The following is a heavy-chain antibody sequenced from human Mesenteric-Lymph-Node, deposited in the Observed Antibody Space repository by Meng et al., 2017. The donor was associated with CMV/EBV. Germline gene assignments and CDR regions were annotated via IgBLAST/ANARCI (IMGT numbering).Heavy chain of an antibody. Sequence: LRLSCAASGFTFSSYSMNWVRQAPGKGLEWIGYIYYSGSTYYNPSLKSQVTISVDTSKNQFSLKLSSVTAADTAVYYCARGVWYCSSTSCYYWFDPWGQGTLVTVSS. V-gene: IGHV4-30-4*01. CDR2: IYYSGST. CDR1: GFTFSSYS. CDR3: ARGVWYCSSTSCYYWFDP. D-gene: IGHD2-2*01. J-gene: IGHJ5*02.